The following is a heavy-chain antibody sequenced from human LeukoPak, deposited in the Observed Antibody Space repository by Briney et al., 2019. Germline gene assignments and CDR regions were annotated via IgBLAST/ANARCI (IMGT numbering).Heavy chain of an antibody. CDR1: GGSFSGYY. J-gene: IGHJ6*02. Sequence: SETLSLTCAVYGGSFSGYYWSWIHQPPGKGLEWIGEINHSGSTNYNPSLKSRVTISVDTSKNQFSLKLSSVTAADTAVYYCAREVFGVVESSYGMDVWGQGTTVTVSS. V-gene: IGHV4-34*01. CDR3: AREVFGVVESSYGMDV. D-gene: IGHD3-3*01. CDR2: INHSGST.